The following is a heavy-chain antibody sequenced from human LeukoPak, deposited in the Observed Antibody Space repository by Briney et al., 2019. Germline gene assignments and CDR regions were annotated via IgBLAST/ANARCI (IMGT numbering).Heavy chain of an antibody. V-gene: IGHV1-46*01. CDR3: ARGDDSSFGITYYYMDV. D-gene: IGHD3-22*01. Sequence: ASVKVSCKASGYTFTSYYMHWVRQAPGQGLEWMGIINPSGGSTSYAQKFQGRVTMTRDMSTSTVYMELSSLRSEDTAVYYCARGDDSSFGITYYYMDVWGKGTTVTVSS. CDR2: INPSGGST. CDR1: GYTFTSYY. J-gene: IGHJ6*03.